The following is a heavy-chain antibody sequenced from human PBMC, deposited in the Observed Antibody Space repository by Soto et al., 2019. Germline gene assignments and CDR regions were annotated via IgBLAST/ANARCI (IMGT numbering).Heavy chain of an antibody. CDR2: ISSSDINI. CDR3: ARDYGDYVPRNAY. D-gene: IGHD4-17*01. Sequence: EVQLVESGGGLIQPGGSLRLSCAASGFTFSSYSMIWVRQAPGKGLEWISYISSSDINIYYADSVKGRFTISRDIAKNSLYLQRNSRRAEDTAVYYCARDYGDYVPRNAYWGQGTLVTVSS. J-gene: IGHJ4*02. CDR1: GFTFSSYS. V-gene: IGHV3-48*01.